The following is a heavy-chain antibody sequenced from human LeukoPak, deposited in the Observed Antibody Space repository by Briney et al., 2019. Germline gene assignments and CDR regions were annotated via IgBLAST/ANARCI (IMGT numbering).Heavy chain of an antibody. Sequence: PGGSLRLSCAASGFTFSNYAMSWVRQAAGKGLEWVSAISGSGGSTYYADSVKGRFTISRDNSKNTLYLQMNSLRAEDTAVYYCASHFPYYYDSSGYYYARWGQGTLVTVSS. CDR1: GFTFSNYA. CDR2: ISGSGGST. V-gene: IGHV3-23*01. D-gene: IGHD3-22*01. J-gene: IGHJ4*02. CDR3: ASHFPYYYDSSGYYYAR.